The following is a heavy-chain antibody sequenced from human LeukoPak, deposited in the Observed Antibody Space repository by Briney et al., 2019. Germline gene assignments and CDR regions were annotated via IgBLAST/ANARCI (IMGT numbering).Heavy chain of an antibody. J-gene: IGHJ4*02. V-gene: IGHV4-39*07. CDR2: IYYSGST. Sequence: SETLSLTCTGSGGSISSSSYYWGWIRQPPGKGLEWIGSIYYSGSTYYNPSLKSRVTISVDTSKNQFSLKLSSVTAADTAVYYCARDRYYYDSSGYRLLDYWGQGTLVTVSS. CDR1: GGSISSSSYY. D-gene: IGHD3-22*01. CDR3: ARDRYYYDSSGYRLLDY.